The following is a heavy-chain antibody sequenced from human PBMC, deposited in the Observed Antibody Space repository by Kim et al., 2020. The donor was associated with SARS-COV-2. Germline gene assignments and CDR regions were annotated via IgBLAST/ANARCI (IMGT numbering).Heavy chain of an antibody. CDR1: GGSISSYY. V-gene: IGHV4-59*01. Sequence: SETLSLTCTVSGGSISSYYWSWIRQPPGKGLEWIGYIYYSGSTNYNPSLKSRVTISLDTSKKQFSLKLSSVTAADTAVYYCARSTISYYYGSGSYSHGFDPWGPGTLVTVSS. CDR2: IYYSGST. J-gene: IGHJ5*02. D-gene: IGHD3-10*01. CDR3: ARSTISYYYGSGSYSHGFDP.